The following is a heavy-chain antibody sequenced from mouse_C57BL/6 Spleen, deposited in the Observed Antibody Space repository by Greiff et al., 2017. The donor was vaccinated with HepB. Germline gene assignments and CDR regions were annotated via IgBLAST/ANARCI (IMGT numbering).Heavy chain of an antibody. Sequence: VQLKESGGGLVKPGGSLKLSCAASGFTFSDYGMHWVRQAPETGLEWVAYISSGSSTIYYADTVKGRFTISRDNAKNTLFLQMTSLRSDDTAMYYCARGGTGTAWFAYWGQGTLVTVSA. J-gene: IGHJ3*01. CDR3: ARGGTGTAWFAY. D-gene: IGHD4-1*01. V-gene: IGHV5-17*01. CDR2: ISSGSSTI. CDR1: GFTFSDYG.